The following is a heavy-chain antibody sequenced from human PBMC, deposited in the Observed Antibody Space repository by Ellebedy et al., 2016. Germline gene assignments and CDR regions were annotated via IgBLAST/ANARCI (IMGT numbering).Heavy chain of an antibody. V-gene: IGHV4-30-4*01. CDR2: IYYSGST. J-gene: IGHJ6*02. CDR3: ASAARPPYYYGMDV. Sequence: SETLSLTCTVSGGSISSGDYYWSWIRQPPGKGLEWIGYIYYSGSTYYNPSLKSRVTISVDTSKNQFSLKLSSVTAADTAVYYCASAARPPYYYGMDVWGQGTTVTVSS. CDR1: GGSISSGDYY. D-gene: IGHD6-6*01.